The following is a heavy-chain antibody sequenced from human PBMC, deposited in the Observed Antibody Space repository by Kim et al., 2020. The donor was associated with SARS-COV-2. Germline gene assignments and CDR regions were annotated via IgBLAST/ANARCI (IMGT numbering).Heavy chain of an antibody. CDR2: IYPGDSDT. CDR1: GYSFSNYW. V-gene: IGHV5-51*01. D-gene: IGHD3-16*01. CDR3: ARHGGTGSFYVGMEV. J-gene: IGHJ6*04. Sequence: GESLKISCKGSGYSFSNYWIGWVRQMPGKGLEWMGLIYPGDSDTRYSPSFQGQVTISADKSISTAFLQWSSLEASDTAMYYCARHGGTGSFYVGMEVWGKGTTVTVSS.